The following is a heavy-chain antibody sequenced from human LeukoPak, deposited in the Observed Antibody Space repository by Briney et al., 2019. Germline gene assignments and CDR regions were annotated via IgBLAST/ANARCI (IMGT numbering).Heavy chain of an antibody. Sequence: PGGSLRLSCAASGFTFSSYSMNWVRQAPGKGLEWVSYISSSSSTIYYADSVKGRFTISRDNAKNSLYLQMNSLRAEDTAVYYCARDHSSHYYYGMDVWGQGTTVTVSS. CDR2: ISSSSSTI. CDR1: GFTFSSYS. D-gene: IGHD3-22*01. V-gene: IGHV3-48*04. CDR3: ARDHSSHYYYGMDV. J-gene: IGHJ6*02.